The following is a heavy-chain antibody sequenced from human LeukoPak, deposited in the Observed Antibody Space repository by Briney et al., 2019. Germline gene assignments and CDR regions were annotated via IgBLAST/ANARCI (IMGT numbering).Heavy chain of an antibody. CDR3: ARDGIYNNYYDSNGYYPD. J-gene: IGHJ4*02. CDR1: GFTVSSNY. D-gene: IGHD3-22*01. V-gene: IGHV3-66*01. Sequence: GGSLRLSCAASGFTVSSNYMSWVRQAPGKGLEWVSVIYSGGSTYYADSVKGRFTISRDNSKNTLYLQMNSLRAEDTAVYYCARDGIYNNYYDSNGYYPDWGQGTLVTVSS. CDR2: IYSGGST.